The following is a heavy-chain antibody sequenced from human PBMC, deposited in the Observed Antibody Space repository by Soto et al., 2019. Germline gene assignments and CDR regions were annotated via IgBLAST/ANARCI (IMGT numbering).Heavy chain of an antibody. D-gene: IGHD3-16*01. CDR3: ASNYAYAEGYYWYGIDV. CDR2: ISSYGSDT. V-gene: IGHV3-74*01. J-gene: IGHJ6*02. Sequence: EVQLVESGGGLVLPGGSLRLSCAASGFTFSRYWMHWVRQAPGKGLVWVSRISSYGSDTHYADSVKGRFTISRDNAKNTLYLQMNSLRADDTAVYYCASNYAYAEGYYWYGIDVWGQGTTGTVSS. CDR1: GFTFSRYW.